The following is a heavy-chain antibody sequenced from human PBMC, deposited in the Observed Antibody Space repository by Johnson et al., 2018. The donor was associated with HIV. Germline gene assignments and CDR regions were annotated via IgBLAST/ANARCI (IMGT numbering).Heavy chain of an antibody. CDR1: GFTVSSNY. CDR2: IYSGGST. J-gene: IGHJ3*02. Sequence: VQLVESGGGLVQPGGSLRLSCAASGFTVSSNYMSWVRQAPGKGLEWVSVIYSGGSTYYADSVRGRFTISRDNSKNTLYLQMNSLRAEDTALYYCAREFPYCSGGSCLPAAFDIWGQGTMVTVSS. CDR3: AREFPYCSGGSCLPAAFDI. V-gene: IGHV3-66*01. D-gene: IGHD2-15*01.